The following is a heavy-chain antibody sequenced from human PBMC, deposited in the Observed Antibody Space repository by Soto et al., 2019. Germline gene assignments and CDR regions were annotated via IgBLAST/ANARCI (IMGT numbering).Heavy chain of an antibody. CDR1: GFTFSDYY. V-gene: IGHV3-11*01. CDR3: ARYSSSLSYYYYYMDV. D-gene: IGHD6-6*01. CDR2: ISSSGSTI. J-gene: IGHJ6*03. Sequence: QVQLVESGGGLVKPGGSLRLSCAASGFTFSDYYMSWIRQAPGKGLEWVSYISSSGSTIYYADSVKGRFTISRDDAKNSLYLQMNSLRAEDTAVYYCARYSSSLSYYYYYMDVWGKGTTVTVSS.